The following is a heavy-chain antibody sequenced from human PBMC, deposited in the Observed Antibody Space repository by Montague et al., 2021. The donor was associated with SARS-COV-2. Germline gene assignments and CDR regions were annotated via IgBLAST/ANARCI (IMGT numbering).Heavy chain of an antibody. Sequence: SLRLSCAASGFIFSNYAMTWVRQAPGKGLEWVATVSGTGSKTYHXXALKGRFTISRDKSTKTEYLQMIGLRAEDTALYFCAKGEQVYFDWSGFDYWGQGALVTVSS. V-gene: IGHV3-23*01. CDR3: AKGEQVYFDWSGFDY. CDR2: VSGTGSKT. J-gene: IGHJ4*02. D-gene: IGHD3-9*01. CDR1: GFIFSNYA.